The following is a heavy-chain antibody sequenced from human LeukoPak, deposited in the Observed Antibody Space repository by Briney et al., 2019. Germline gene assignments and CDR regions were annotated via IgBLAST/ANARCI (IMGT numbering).Heavy chain of an antibody. V-gene: IGHV3-23*01. CDR2: ISGSGSST. CDR3: AKLLNDYGDYCFDY. J-gene: IGHJ4*02. Sequence: GGSLRLSCAASGFTFSIYAITWVRQAPGKGLEWVSGISGSGSSTYYADSVKGRFTISRDNSMNTLYLQMNSLRAEDTAVYYCAKLLNDYGDYCFDYRGQGTLVTVSS. D-gene: IGHD4-17*01. CDR1: GFTFSIYA.